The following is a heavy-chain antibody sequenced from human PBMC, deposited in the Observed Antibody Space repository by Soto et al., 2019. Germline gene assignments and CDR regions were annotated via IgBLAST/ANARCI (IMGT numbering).Heavy chain of an antibody. V-gene: IGHV1-69*02. CDR2: FNPILSFS. CDR3: ATSFGSGSRAFDY. Sequence: QVQLVQSGAEVKKPGSSVKVSCKASGDTFNFYTINWVRQAPGLGLEWMGRFNPILSFSNSALKFQGRVTLTADKSTITAYMVLSSLRSEDTAIYYCATSFGSGSRAFDYCGQGALVTVSS. D-gene: IGHD3-10*01. CDR1: GDTFNFYT. J-gene: IGHJ4*02.